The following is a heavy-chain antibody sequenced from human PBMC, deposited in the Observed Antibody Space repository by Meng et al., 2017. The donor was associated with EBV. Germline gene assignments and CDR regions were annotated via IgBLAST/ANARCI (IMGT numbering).Heavy chain of an antibody. CDR1: GGSVNNESYY. CDR3: ARGDYTNYPRWFDP. D-gene: IGHD4-11*01. V-gene: IGHV4-61*01. CDR2: IYYTGST. Sequence: VQLQESGPGLVKPSENRPLTCTGSGGSVNNESYYWGWIRQPPGKGLEYIGYIYYTGSTNYNSSLKSRVTISLDKSKNQFSLKLTSLTAADTAIYYCARGDYTNYPRWFDPWGQGTLGTVSA. J-gene: IGHJ5*02.